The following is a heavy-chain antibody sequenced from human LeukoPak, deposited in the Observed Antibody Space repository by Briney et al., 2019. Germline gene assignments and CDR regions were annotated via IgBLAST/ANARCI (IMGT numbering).Heavy chain of an antibody. J-gene: IGHJ3*02. CDR2: ISEDGSIK. CDR1: GFAFSSCG. CDR3: AKEVGARDAFDI. V-gene: IGHV3-30*18. D-gene: IGHD1-26*01. Sequence: GMSLRLSCAASGFAFSSCGIHWVRQAPGKGLEGVALISEDGSIKFYADSVKGRFTISGDNSKNTLYLQMNSLRAEDTAVYYCAKEVGARDAFDIWGQGTLVTVSP.